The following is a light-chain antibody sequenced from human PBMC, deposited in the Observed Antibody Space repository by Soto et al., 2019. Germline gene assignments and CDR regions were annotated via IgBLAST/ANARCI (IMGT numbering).Light chain of an antibody. Sequence: QSVLTQPPSASGTPGQRVTISCSGSSPNIGSNYVYWYRQLPGTAPKLLIYRNNQRPSGVPDRFSGSKSGTSASLAISGLRSEDEADYYCAAWDDSLSGALFGGGTQLTVL. CDR1: SPNIGSNY. J-gene: IGLJ7*01. V-gene: IGLV1-47*01. CDR2: RNN. CDR3: AAWDDSLSGAL.